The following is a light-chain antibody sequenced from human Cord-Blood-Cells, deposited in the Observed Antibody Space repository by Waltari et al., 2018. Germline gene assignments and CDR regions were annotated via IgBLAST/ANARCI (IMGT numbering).Light chain of an antibody. CDR3: SSYAGSNNWV. Sequence: QSALTQPPSASGSPGPSVTIPCTGTSSDVGGYHYVSWYQHHPGKAPKLMIYEVSKRPSGVPDRFSGSKSGNTASLTVSGLQAEDEADYYCSSYAGSNNWVFGGGTKLTVL. J-gene: IGLJ3*02. CDR1: SSDVGGYHY. V-gene: IGLV2-8*01. CDR2: EVS.